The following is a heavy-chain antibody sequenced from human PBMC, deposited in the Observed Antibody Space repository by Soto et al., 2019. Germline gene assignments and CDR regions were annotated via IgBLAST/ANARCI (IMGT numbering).Heavy chain of an antibody. J-gene: IGHJ3*02. CDR1: GFTFGNYA. D-gene: IGHD2-15*01. Sequence: EVRLLESGGGLVQPGGSLRLSCAASGFTFGNYAMIWVRQAPGKGLEWVSTISGGGDGTYYAYSVRGRFTISRENSRNTVYLQMNSLRAEDTAVYYCAKKGLGSLATYCSTGDCHYAFDIWGQGTMVTVSS. V-gene: IGHV3-23*01. CDR3: AKKGLGSLATYCSTGDCHYAFDI. CDR2: ISGGGDGT.